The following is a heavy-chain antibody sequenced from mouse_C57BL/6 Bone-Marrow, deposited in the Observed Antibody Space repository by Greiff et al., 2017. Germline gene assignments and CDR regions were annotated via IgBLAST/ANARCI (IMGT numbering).Heavy chain of an antibody. CDR3: ARCGYYGSSYAWFAY. CDR2: IFPGSGST. Sequence: VKVVESGPELVKPGASVKISCKASGYTFTDYYLNWVKQRPGQGLEWIGWIFPGSGSTYYNEKFKGKATLTVDKSSSTAYMLLSSLTSEDSAVYFGARCGYYGSSYAWFAYWGQGTLVTVSA. J-gene: IGHJ3*01. CDR1: GYTFTDYY. V-gene: IGHV1-75*01. D-gene: IGHD1-1*01.